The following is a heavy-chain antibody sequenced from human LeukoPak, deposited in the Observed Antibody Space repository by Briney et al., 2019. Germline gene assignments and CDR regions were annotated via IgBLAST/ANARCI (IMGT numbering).Heavy chain of an antibody. CDR3: ATEERSSSGSFDS. V-gene: IGHV1-69*13. Sequence: SSVKDSCKASGGTFISYINSWVRQAPGKGLEWVGLIISIFYTAKYAQNLQGRVTITADESTSIAYMELSSLRSEDTAVYYCATEERSSSGSFDSRGQGTLVSVSS. CDR2: IISIFYTA. CDR1: GGTFISYI. J-gene: IGHJ4*02. D-gene: IGHD6-6*01.